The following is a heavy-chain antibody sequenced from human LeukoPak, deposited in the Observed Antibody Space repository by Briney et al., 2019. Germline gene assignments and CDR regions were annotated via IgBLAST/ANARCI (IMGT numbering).Heavy chain of an antibody. CDR1: GYTFTSYY. J-gene: IGHJ4*02. D-gene: IGHD3-22*01. CDR3: ARYYYDSSGYYYFGYYFDY. V-gene: IGHV1-46*01. CDR2: INPSGGGT. Sequence: ASVKVSCKASGYTFTSYYMHWVRQAPGQGLEWMGIINPSGGGTSYAQKFQGRVTMTRDTSTSTVYMELSSLRSEDTAVYYCARYYYDSSGYYYFGYYFDYWGQGTLVTVSS.